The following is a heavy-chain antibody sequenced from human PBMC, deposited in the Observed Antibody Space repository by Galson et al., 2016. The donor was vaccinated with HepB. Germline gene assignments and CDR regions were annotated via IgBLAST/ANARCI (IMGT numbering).Heavy chain of an antibody. D-gene: IGHD5-24*01. CDR2: IYSGGST. CDR3: ARDPMATRYYYYGMDV. V-gene: IGHV3-53*01. Sequence: MSWVRQAPGKGLEWVSVIYSGGSTYYADSVKGRFTISRDNSKNTLYLQMNSLRAEDTAVYYCARDPMATRYYYYGMDVWGQGTTVTVSS. J-gene: IGHJ6*02.